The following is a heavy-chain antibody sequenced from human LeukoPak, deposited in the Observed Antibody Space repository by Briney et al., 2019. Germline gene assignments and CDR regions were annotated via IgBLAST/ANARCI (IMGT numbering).Heavy chain of an antibody. CDR1: GGSISSSTYY. Sequence: SETLSLTCTVSGGSISSSTYYWGWIRQPPGKGLEWIGSISYTGGTYCSPSLKSRITISVDTSKNQFSLKLSSATAADTAVYYCARHLAIYDSGGYYYERGRYYFDFWGQGALVTVSS. CDR2: ISYTGGT. CDR3: ARHLAIYDSGGYYYERGRYYFDF. V-gene: IGHV4-39*01. D-gene: IGHD3-22*01. J-gene: IGHJ4*02.